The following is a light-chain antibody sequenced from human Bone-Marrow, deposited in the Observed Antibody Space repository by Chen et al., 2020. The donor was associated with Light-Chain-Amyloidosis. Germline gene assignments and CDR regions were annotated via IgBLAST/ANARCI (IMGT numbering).Light chain of an antibody. Sequence: DIQMTQSPSSLSASVGYRVTITCRASQTITTYLNWYQQRPGKPPNLLVYNASHLQSGVPPRFSGSRSRIDFTLTISSLQPDDFAAYHCQHIYCIPRTVGQGTKREIK. V-gene: IGKV1-39*01. CDR2: NAS. CDR3: QHIYCIPRT. J-gene: IGKJ2*01. CDR1: QTITTY.